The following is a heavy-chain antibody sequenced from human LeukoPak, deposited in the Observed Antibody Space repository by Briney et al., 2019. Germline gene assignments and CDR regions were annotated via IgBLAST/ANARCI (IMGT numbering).Heavy chain of an antibody. CDR2: IIPIFGTA. D-gene: IGHD6-13*01. Sequence: SVKVSCKASGYTFTSYGISWVRQAPGQGLEWMGGIIPIFGTANYAQKFQGRVTITADESTSTAYMELSSLRSEDTAVYYCARTLAAADNHWFDPWGQGTLVTVSS. CDR1: GYTFTSYG. CDR3: ARTLAAADNHWFDP. V-gene: IGHV1-69*13. J-gene: IGHJ5*02.